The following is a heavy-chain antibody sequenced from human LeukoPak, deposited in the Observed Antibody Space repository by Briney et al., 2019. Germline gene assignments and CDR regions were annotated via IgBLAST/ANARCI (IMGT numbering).Heavy chain of an antibody. J-gene: IGHJ6*03. D-gene: IGHD3-22*01. CDR2: IRYDGSNK. Sequence: HPGGSLRLSCAASGFTSSTYGMHWVRQAPGKGLVWVAFIRYDGSNKYYADSVKGRFTISRDNSKNTLYLQMNSLRAEDTAVYYCAKVVVKYYYYMDVWGRGTTVTVSS. CDR3: AKVVVKYYYYMDV. CDR1: GFTSSTYG. V-gene: IGHV3-30*02.